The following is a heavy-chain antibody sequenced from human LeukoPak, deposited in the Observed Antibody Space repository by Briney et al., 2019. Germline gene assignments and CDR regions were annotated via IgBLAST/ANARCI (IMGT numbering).Heavy chain of an antibody. V-gene: IGHV3-23*01. J-gene: IGHJ4*02. D-gene: IGHD2-2*01. Sequence: SGGSLRLSCAVSGFTFSNYAMSWVRQAPGKGLEWVSGISPNGVSTNYADSVKGRFAISRDNSKNTLYQQMSSLRAEDTAVYYCAKLPYCSSTSCIDYWGQGTLVTVSS. CDR2: ISPNGVST. CDR3: AKLPYCSSTSCIDY. CDR1: GFTFSNYA.